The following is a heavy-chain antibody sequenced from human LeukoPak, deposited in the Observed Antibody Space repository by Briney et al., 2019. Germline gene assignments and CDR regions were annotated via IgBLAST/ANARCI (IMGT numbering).Heavy chain of an antibody. J-gene: IGHJ4*02. CDR1: GFTFSNYW. Sequence: GGSLRLSCAASGFTFSNYWMSWVRQAPGKGLEWVANIKQDGSEKYYVDSVKGRFTISRDNAKNSLYLQMNSLRAEDTTVYYCARNLVGAAHWGQGTLVTVSS. CDR2: IKQDGSEK. V-gene: IGHV3-7*01. CDR3: ARNLVGAAH. D-gene: IGHD1-26*01.